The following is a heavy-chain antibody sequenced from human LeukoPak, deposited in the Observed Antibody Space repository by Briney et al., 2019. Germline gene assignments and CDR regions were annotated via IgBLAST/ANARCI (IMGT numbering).Heavy chain of an antibody. D-gene: IGHD3-3*01. J-gene: IGHJ4*02. V-gene: IGHV3-74*01. Sequence: GGSLRLSCAASGFTFSTYWMHWVRQTPGKGLVWVSRINTDGSTTNYADSVKGRFTISRDNAKNTLYLQMNSLRAEVTAVYYCARVLQGEWFFDYWGQGTLVTVSS. CDR2: INTDGSTT. CDR1: GFTFSTYW. CDR3: ARVLQGEWFFDY.